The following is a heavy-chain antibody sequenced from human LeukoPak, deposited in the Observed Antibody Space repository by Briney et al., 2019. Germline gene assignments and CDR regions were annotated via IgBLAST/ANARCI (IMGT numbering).Heavy chain of an antibody. CDR3: ARGRGGDYVPSRFDD. CDR2: ISGSGSIT. J-gene: IGHJ4*02. D-gene: IGHD4-17*01. Sequence: GGSLRLSCSASGFTFSGYSMGWVRQAPGKGLQWVSSISGSGSITYYIDSVEGRFTISRDNSKNTMYLQMNSLRAEDTAVYYCARGRGGDYVPSRFDDWGQGTLVTVSS. V-gene: IGHV3-23*01. CDR1: GFTFSGYS.